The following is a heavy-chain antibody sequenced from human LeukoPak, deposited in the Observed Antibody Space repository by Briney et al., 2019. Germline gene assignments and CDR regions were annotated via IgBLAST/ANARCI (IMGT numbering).Heavy chain of an antibody. CDR1: GGSISNYY. J-gene: IGHJ4*02. CDR2: INTSGST. D-gene: IGHD4-23*01. CDR3: AREIATSGGNSRALDY. Sequence: SETLSLTCTVSGGSISNYYWSWIRQPAGKGLEWIGRINTSGSTNCNPSLKGRVTMSVDTSKNQFSLKLTSVTAADTAVYYCAREIATSGGNSRALDYWGQGTLVTV. V-gene: IGHV4-4*07.